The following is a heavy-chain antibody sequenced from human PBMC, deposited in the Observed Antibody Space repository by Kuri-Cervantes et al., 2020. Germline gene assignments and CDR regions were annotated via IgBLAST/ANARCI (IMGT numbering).Heavy chain of an antibody. V-gene: IGHV1-69*13. D-gene: IGHD3-3*01. J-gene: IGHJ6*02. CDR2: IIPIFGTA. CDR1: AGTIISYA. Sequence: SVKVSRKASAGTIISYAISWLRQAPGQGREWMGGIIPIFGTANYAQKFQGRVTITADESTSTDYMELSSLRSEDTAVYYCAVSLRILEWLDYYYYGMDVWGQGTTVTVSS. CDR3: AVSLRILEWLDYYYYGMDV.